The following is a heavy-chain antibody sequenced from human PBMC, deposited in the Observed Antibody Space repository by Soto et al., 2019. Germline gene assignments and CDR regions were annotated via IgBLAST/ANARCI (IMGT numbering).Heavy chain of an antibody. CDR2: IFVSGTT. V-gene: IGHV4-30-4*01. D-gene: IGHD3-3*01. J-gene: IGHJ4*02. CDR1: GYSISSGDYY. Sequence: QVQLQESGPGLVRPSQTLSLICTVSGYSISSGDYYWSWLRQPPGKGLEWIGYIFVSGTTFYNPSLKSRGTISGDTSQKQFSLRLTSMTAADTAVYYCARTTPEWLLTFDYWGQGILVTVSS. CDR3: ARTTPEWLLTFDY.